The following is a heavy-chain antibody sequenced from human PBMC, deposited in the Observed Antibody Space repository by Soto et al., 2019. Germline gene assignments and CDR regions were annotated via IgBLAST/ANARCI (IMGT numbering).Heavy chain of an antibody. J-gene: IGHJ4*02. D-gene: IGHD6-25*01. Sequence: QVQLVQSGAEVKKPGASVKVSCKTSGYTFTNFGLSWVRQAPGQGLEWMGWISAYNGNTNYAQNFQGRVTMTTDIPTIIPYIGLRRLRSDDTAVYYCARGGTLIDYWGQGTLVTVSS. CDR3: ARGGTLIDY. CDR2: ISAYNGNT. CDR1: GYTFTNFG. V-gene: IGHV1-18*01.